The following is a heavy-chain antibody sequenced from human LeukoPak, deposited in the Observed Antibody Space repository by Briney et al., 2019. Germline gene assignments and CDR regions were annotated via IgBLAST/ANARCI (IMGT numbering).Heavy chain of an antibody. D-gene: IGHD5-18*01. Sequence: ASVKVSCKASGGTFDTFAISWVRQAPGQGLEWMGWISAYNGNTNYAQKLQGRVTMTTDTSTSTAYMELRSLRSDDTAVYYCARFTGYSYGYSSDYWGQGTLVTVSS. J-gene: IGHJ4*02. CDR2: ISAYNGNT. V-gene: IGHV1-18*01. CDR1: GGTFDTFA. CDR3: ARFTGYSYGYSSDY.